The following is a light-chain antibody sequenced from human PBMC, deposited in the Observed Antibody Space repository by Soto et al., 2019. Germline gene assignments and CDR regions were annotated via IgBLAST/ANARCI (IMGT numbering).Light chain of an antibody. J-gene: IGKJ1*01. V-gene: IGKV1-39*01. CDR1: QSISSY. Sequence: DIQMTQSPSSLSASVGDRVTITCRASQSISSYLNWYQQKPGKAPKLLIYAASSLQSGVPSRFSGTEAGTDFTLTISSLQPEDFATYYCQHTYSTPWRFGPGTKVKSN. CDR2: AAS. CDR3: QHTYSTPWR.